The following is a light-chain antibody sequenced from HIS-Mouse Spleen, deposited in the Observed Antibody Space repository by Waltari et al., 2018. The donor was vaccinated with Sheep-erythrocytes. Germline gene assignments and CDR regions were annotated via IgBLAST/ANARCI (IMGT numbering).Light chain of an antibody. Sequence: SYELTQPPSVSVSPGQTASITCPGDSFPKKYAYWYQQTSGQAPVLVIYEDSKRPSGSPERFSGSSSGTMATLTISGAQVEDEADYYCYSTDSSGNHRVFGTGTKVTVL. V-gene: IGLV3-10*01. CDR2: EDS. CDR3: YSTDSSGNHRV. J-gene: IGLJ1*01. CDR1: SFPKKY.